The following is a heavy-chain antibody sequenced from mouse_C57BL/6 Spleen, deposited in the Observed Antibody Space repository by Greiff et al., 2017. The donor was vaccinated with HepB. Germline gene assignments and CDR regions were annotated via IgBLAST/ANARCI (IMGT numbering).Heavy chain of an antibody. CDR1: GYTFTSYW. CDR2: IYPGNSDT. CDR3: TRYPNWDWYFDV. Sequence: EVQLQQSGTVLARPGASVKMSCKTSGYTFTSYWMHWVKQRPGRGLEWIGAIYPGNSDTSYNQKFKGKAKLTAVTSASTAYMELSSLTNEDSAVYYCTRYPNWDWYFDVWGTGTTVTVSS. V-gene: IGHV1-5*01. D-gene: IGHD4-1*01. J-gene: IGHJ1*03.